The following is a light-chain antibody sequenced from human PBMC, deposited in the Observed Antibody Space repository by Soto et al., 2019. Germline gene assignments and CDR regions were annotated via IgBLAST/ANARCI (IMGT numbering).Light chain of an antibody. V-gene: IGKV3-15*01. CDR1: QSVRSN. J-gene: IGKJ1*01. CDR3: QHYDHWPLT. Sequence: EIVMTQSPATLSVSPGERVTVSCRASQSVRSNLAWLQQKPGQAPRLLIYSASTRATGVPARFSGSGSGTEFTLTINSLQSDDFAVYYCQHYDHWPLTFGQGTRVEVK. CDR2: SAS.